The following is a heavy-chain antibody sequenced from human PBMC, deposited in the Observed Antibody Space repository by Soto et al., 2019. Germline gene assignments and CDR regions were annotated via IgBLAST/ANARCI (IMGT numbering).Heavy chain of an antibody. CDR1: GYTFSSCG. J-gene: IGHJ4*02. V-gene: IGHV1-18*01. CDR2: ISDYNGNT. D-gene: IGHD2-2*02. CDR3: ARVGAAINYFDY. Sequence: ASVKVSCRTSGYTFSSCGVSWVRQAPGQGLEWMGWISDYNGNTNYAQNLQGRVTITTDRSASTAYMELRSLTSDDTAVYYCARVGAAINYFDYWGQGTQVTVSS.